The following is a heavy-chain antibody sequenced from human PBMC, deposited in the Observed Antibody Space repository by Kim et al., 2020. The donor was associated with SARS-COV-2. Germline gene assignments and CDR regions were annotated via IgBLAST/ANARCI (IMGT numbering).Heavy chain of an antibody. Sequence: NYNPSLKSRVTISVETSKNQFSLKLSSVTAADTAMYYCARLHPRDVDFQHWGQGTLVTVSS. CDR3: ARLHPRDVDFQH. D-gene: IGHD3-10*02. V-gene: IGHV4-61*07. J-gene: IGHJ1*01.